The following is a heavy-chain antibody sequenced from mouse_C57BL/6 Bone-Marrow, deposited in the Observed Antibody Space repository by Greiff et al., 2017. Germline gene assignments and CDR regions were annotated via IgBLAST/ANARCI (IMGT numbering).Heavy chain of an antibody. J-gene: IGHJ1*03. CDR2: INPGSGGT. Sequence: VKLQESGAELVRPGTSVKVSCKASGYAFTNYLIEWVKQRPGQGLEWIGVINPGSGGTNYNEKFKGKATLTADKSSSTAYMQLSSLTSEDSAVYFCARSSWYFDVWGTGTTVTVSS. V-gene: IGHV1-54*01. CDR3: ARSSWYFDV. CDR1: GYAFTNYL.